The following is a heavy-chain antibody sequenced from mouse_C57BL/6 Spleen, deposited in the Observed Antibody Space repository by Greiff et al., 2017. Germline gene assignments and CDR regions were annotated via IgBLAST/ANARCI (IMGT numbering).Heavy chain of an antibody. CDR2: IWSGGST. CDR1: GFSLTSYG. V-gene: IGHV2-2*01. D-gene: IGHD1-1*01. Sequence: QVQLQQSGPGLVQPSQSLSITCTVSGFSLTSYGVHWVRQSPGKGLEWLGVIWSGGSTDYNAAFISRLSISKDNSKSQVFFKMNSLQADDTAIYYCARKLPYYGSSYGYFDVWGTGTTVTVSS. J-gene: IGHJ1*03. CDR3: ARKLPYYGSSYGYFDV.